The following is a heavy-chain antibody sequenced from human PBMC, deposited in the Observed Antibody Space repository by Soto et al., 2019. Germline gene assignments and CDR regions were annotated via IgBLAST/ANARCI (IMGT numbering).Heavy chain of an antibody. Sequence: SVKVSCKASGGTFSSYAISWVRQAPGQGLEWMGGIIPIFGTANYAQKFQGRVTITADESTSTAYMELSSLRSEDTAVYYCARAGRGTMVYAIYDAFDIWGQGTMVNV. CDR2: IIPIFGTA. J-gene: IGHJ3*02. CDR3: ARAGRGTMVYAIYDAFDI. CDR1: GGTFSSYA. V-gene: IGHV1-69*13. D-gene: IGHD2-8*01.